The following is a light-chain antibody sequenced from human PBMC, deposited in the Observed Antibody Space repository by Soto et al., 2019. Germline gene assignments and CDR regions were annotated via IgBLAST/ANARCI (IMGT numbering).Light chain of an antibody. CDR3: QPDNSSPWT. J-gene: IGKJ1*01. CDR1: RSINTW. Sequence: DIQMTQSPSTLSASVGDRVTVTCRASRSINTWVAWYQQKTGKAPKLLIYKASAIESGVPSRFSGSGSGTEFTLTIRSLQPDDFATYYCQPDNSSPWTFGQGTKVEVK. V-gene: IGKV1-5*03. CDR2: KAS.